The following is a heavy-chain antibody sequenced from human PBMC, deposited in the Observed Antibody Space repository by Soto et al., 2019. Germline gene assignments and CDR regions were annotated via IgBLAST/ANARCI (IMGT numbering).Heavy chain of an antibody. J-gene: IGHJ4*02. D-gene: IGHD2-8*01. CDR2: ISSSGSTT. Sequence: EVQVLDSGGGLVQPGGSLRLSCAASGFTFSDYAMNWVRQSPGKGLEWVSAISSSGSTTYYTDSVKGRFTISRDNSKNTLYLQMDSLGAEDTAVYYCAKGTRYCVNGVCVVLDYGGPGTLVTVSS. CDR1: GFTFSDYA. V-gene: IGHV3-23*01. CDR3: AKGTRYCVNGVCVVLDY.